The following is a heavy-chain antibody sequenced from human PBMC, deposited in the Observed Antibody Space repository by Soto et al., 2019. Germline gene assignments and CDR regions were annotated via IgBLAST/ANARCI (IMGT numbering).Heavy chain of an antibody. J-gene: IGHJ3*02. CDR3: ARCSSGSYYVDDAFDI. CDR1: GYTFTSYA. Sequence: ASVKVSCKASGYTFTSYAMHWVRQAPGQRLEWMGWINAGNGNTKYSQKFQGRVTITRDTSASTAYMELSSLRSEDTAVYYCARCSSGSYYVDDAFDIWGQGTMVTVSS. V-gene: IGHV1-3*01. CDR2: INAGNGNT. D-gene: IGHD1-26*01.